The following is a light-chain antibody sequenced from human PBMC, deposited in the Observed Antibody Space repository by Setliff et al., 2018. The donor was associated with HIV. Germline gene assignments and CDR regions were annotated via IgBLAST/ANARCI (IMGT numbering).Light chain of an antibody. CDR2: DVT. Sequence: ALAQPRSVSGSPGQSVTISCTGTSSDIGAYDYVSWFQQSPGKAPLLIIYDVTRRPSGVPDRFSGSRSGNTASLTISGLQADDEAYYYCCSYVASQSSYVFGSGTKVTVL. CDR3: CSYVASQSSYV. CDR1: SSDIGAYDY. V-gene: IGLV2-11*01. J-gene: IGLJ1*01.